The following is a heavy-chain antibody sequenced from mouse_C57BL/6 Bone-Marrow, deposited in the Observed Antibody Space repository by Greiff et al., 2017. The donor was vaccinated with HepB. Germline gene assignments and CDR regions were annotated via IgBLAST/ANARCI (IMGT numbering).Heavy chain of an antibody. Sequence: VQLQESDAELVKPGASVKISCKVSGYTFTDHTIHWMKQRPEQGLEWIGYIYPRDGSTKYNEKFKGKATLTADKSSSTAYMQLNSLTSEDSAVYFCARPLGATVVATWGDYWGQGTTLTVSS. J-gene: IGHJ2*01. CDR3: ARPLGATVVATWGDY. CDR2: IYPRDGST. V-gene: IGHV1-78*01. D-gene: IGHD1-1*01. CDR1: GYTFTDHT.